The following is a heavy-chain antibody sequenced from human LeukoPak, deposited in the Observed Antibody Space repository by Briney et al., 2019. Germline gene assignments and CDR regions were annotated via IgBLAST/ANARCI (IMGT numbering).Heavy chain of an antibody. CDR1: GFTVSDNY. CDR3: ARGVEPLAANTLAY. CDR2: MYSGGDT. V-gene: IGHV3-53*01. J-gene: IGHJ4*02. D-gene: IGHD1-14*01. Sequence: PGGSLRLSCAASGFTVSDNYTSWVRQAPGKGLEWVSVMYSGGDTYYADSVQGRFTISRDNFKNTLYLEMNSLSPDDTAVYYCARGVEPLAANTLAYWGQGTLVTVSS.